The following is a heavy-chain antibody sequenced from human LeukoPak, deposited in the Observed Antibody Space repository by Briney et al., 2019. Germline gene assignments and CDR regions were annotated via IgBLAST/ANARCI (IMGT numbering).Heavy chain of an antibody. D-gene: IGHD1-26*01. Sequence: GGSLRLSCAASGFTFSSYSMNWVRQAPGKGLEWVSAISGSGGSTYYADSVKGRFTISRDNSKNTLYLQMNSLRAEDTAVYYCATSIVGARGYFDYWGQGTLVTVSS. CDR3: ATSIVGARGYFDY. J-gene: IGHJ4*02. CDR2: ISGSGGST. CDR1: GFTFSSYS. V-gene: IGHV3-23*01.